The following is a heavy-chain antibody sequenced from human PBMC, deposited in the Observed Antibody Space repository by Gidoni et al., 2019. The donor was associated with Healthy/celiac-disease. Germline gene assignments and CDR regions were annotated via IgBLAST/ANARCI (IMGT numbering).Heavy chain of an antibody. CDR3: ARIGVVPAAAYYYYYYMDV. D-gene: IGHD2-2*01. J-gene: IGHJ6*03. Sequence: QVTLKESGPVLVKPTETLTLTCTVSGFSLSNARMGVSWIRQPPGKALEWLAHIFSNDEKSYSTSLKSRLTISKDTSKIQVVLTMTNMDPVDTATYYCARIGVVPAAAYYYYYYMDVWGKGTTVTVSS. CDR2: IFSNDEK. V-gene: IGHV2-26*01. CDR1: GFSLSNARMG.